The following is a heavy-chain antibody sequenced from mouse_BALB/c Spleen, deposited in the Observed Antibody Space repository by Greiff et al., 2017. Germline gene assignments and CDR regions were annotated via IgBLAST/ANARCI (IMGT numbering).Heavy chain of an antibody. CDR2: INPSSGYT. J-gene: IGHJ3*01. CDR3: AKGLLRFAY. V-gene: IGHV1-4*01. CDR1: GYTFTSYT. D-gene: IGHD2-10*01. Sequence: QVQLQHSGAELARPGASVKMSCKASGYTFTSYTMHWVKQRPGQGLEWIGYINPSSGYTNYNQKFKDKATLTADKSSSTAYMQLSSLTSEDSAVYYCAKGLLRFAYWGQGTLVTVSA.